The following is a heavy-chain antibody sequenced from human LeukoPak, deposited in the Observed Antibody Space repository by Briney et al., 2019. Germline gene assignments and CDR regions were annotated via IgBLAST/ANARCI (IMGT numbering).Heavy chain of an antibody. Sequence: PSETLSLTCTVSGGSISSSSYYWGWIRQPPGKGLEWIGSIYYSGSTYYNPSLKSRVTISVDTSKNQFSLKLSSVTAADTAVYYCASFYGSGTNDYWGQGTLVTVSS. CDR2: IYYSGST. CDR1: GGSISSSSYY. J-gene: IGHJ4*02. CDR3: ASFYGSGTNDY. D-gene: IGHD3-10*01. V-gene: IGHV4-39*07.